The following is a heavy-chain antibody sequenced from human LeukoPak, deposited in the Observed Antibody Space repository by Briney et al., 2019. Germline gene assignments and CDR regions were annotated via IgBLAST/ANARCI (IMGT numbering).Heavy chain of an antibody. J-gene: IGHJ4*02. D-gene: IGHD6-6*01. Sequence: GGSLLLSCAASGFTFSSYSMNWVRPAPGKGLEWVSSISSSSSYIYYADSVKGRFTISRDNAKNSLYLQMNSLRAEDTAVYYCARANRLLVGEDYWGQGTLVTVSS. CDR2: ISSSSSYI. V-gene: IGHV3-21*01. CDR1: GFTFSSYS. CDR3: ARANRLLVGEDY.